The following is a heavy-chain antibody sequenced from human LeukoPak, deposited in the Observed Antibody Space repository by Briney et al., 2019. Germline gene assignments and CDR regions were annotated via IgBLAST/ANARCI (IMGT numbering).Heavy chain of an antibody. Sequence: GESLKISCKGSGYSFTSYWIGWVRQMPGKGLEWMGIIYPGDSDTRYSPSFQGQVTISADKSISTAYLQWSSLKASDTAMYYCARPVGAAAGTRSVWAFDIWGQGTMVTVSS. V-gene: IGHV5-51*01. CDR2: IYPGDSDT. CDR1: GYSFTSYW. D-gene: IGHD6-13*01. CDR3: ARPVGAAAGTRSVWAFDI. J-gene: IGHJ3*02.